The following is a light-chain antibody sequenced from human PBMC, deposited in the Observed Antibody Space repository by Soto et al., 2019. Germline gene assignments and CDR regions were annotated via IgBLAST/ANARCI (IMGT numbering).Light chain of an antibody. J-gene: IGKJ1*01. CDR2: RAS. V-gene: IGKV1-5*03. CDR1: QDIGTW. CDR3: QQYHIYSWT. Sequence: DIQMTQSPSTLSASVGDRVTITCRASQDIGTWLAWYQQKLEKAPKVLIYRASHLESGVPSRFSASGSGTEFSLTINSLQADDFATYYCQQYHIYSWTFGQGTKVDIK.